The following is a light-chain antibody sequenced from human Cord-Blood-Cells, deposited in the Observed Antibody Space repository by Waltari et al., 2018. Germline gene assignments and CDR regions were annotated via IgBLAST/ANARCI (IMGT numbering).Light chain of an antibody. Sequence: EIVLTQSPATLSLSPGERATLSYRASQSVSSYLAWYQQQPGQAPRLLIYDASNRYTGIPARFSGSGCGTDFTLTISSLEPEDFAVYYCQQRSNWWTFGQGTKVESK. V-gene: IGKV3-11*01. CDR1: QSVSSY. CDR3: QQRSNWWT. CDR2: DAS. J-gene: IGKJ1*01.